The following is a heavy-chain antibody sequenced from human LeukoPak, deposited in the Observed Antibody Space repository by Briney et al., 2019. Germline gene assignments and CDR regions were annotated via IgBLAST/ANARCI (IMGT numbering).Heavy chain of an antibody. D-gene: IGHD1-26*01. V-gene: IGHV3-30*02. CDR3: AKDAEMWELLQPLDY. Sequence: GGSLRLPCPASGFTFSSYGMHWVRQAPGKGLEGVAFLRYDGSNKYYADSVKGRFTISRDNSKNTLYLQMNSLRAEDTAVYYCAKDAEMWELLQPLDYWGQGTLVTVSS. J-gene: IGHJ4*02. CDR2: LRYDGSNK. CDR1: GFTFSSYG.